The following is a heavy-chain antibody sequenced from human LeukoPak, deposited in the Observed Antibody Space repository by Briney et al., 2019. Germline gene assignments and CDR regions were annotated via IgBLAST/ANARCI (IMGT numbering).Heavy chain of an antibody. V-gene: IGHV4-34*01. CDR1: GGSFSGYY. Sequence: SETLSLTCAVYGGSFSGYYWSWIRQPPGKGLEWIGEINHSGSTNYNPSLESRVTISVDTSKNQFSLKLSSVTAADTAVYYCARRAYYYYYYMDVWGKGTTVTVSS. CDR3: ARRAYYYYYYMDV. CDR2: INHSGST. J-gene: IGHJ6*03.